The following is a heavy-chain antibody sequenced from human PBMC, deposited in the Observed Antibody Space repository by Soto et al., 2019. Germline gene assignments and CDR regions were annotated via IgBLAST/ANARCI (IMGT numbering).Heavy chain of an antibody. V-gene: IGHV3-23*01. CDR2: ISGSGGST. J-gene: IGHJ4*02. CDR3: ANLVVVPAAMGGYFDY. D-gene: IGHD2-2*01. Sequence: GGSLRLSCAASGFTFSSYAMSWVRQAPGKGLEWVSAISGSGGSTYYADSVKGRFTISRDNSKNTLYLQMNSLRAEDTAVYYCANLVVVPAAMGGYFDYWGQGTLVTVSS. CDR1: GFTFSSYA.